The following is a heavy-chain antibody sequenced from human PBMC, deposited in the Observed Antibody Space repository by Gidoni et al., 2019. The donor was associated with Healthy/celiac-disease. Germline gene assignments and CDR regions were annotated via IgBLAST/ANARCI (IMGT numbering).Heavy chain of an antibody. J-gene: IGHJ4*02. CDR1: GGSTSSYY. CDR3: ARERAGTGFADY. Sequence: QVQLQESGPGLVKPSETLSLTCTVSGGSTSSYYWSWIRQPPGKGLEWIGYIYYSGSTNYNPSLKSRVTISVDTSKNQFSLKLSSVTAADTAVYYCARERAGTGFADYWGQGTLVTVSS. V-gene: IGHV4-59*01. CDR2: IYYSGST. D-gene: IGHD6-19*01.